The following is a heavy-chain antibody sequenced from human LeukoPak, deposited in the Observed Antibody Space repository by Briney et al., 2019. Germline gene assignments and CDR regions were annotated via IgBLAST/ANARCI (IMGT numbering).Heavy chain of an antibody. D-gene: IGHD3-10*01. V-gene: IGHV1-8*01. J-gene: IGHJ4*02. CDR2: MNPSSGNT. Sequence: ASVKVSCKASGYSFSSYDINWVRQATGQGPELIGWMNPSSGNTGYAQRFQGRGTMTRDTSTSTAYLELSSLTSEDTAVYYCAAHTYYFSSGSFGHWGQGTLVTVSS. CDR1: GYSFSSYD. CDR3: AAHTYYFSSGSFGH.